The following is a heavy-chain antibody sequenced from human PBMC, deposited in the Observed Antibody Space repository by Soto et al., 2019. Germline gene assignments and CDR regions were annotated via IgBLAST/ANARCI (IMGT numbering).Heavy chain of an antibody. CDR3: ARDSSTSYYDSSGGWFDP. CDR2: INPSGGST. CDR1: GYTFTSYY. D-gene: IGHD3-22*01. J-gene: IGHJ5*02. V-gene: IGHV1-46*01. Sequence: QVQLVQSGAEVKKPGASVKVSCKASGYTFTSYYMHWVRQAPGQGLEWMGIINPSGGSTSYAQKFQGRVTMTRDTSTSTVYMELSSLRSEDTAVYYCARDSSTSYYDSSGGWFDPWGQGTLVTASS.